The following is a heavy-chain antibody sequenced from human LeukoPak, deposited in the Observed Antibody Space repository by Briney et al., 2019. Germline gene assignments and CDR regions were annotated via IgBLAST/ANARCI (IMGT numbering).Heavy chain of an antibody. Sequence: PGGSLRLSCAPSGFTFSNYAMHWVRQAPGKGLEWVAVVSYDGSNKYYADSVKGRFTISRDNSKKTLYLQMNSLRAEDAAIYYCATIGDRRTGELYRIDYWGQGTLVTDSS. CDR1: GFTFSNYA. CDR2: VSYDGSNK. J-gene: IGHJ4*02. CDR3: ATIGDRRTGELYRIDY. V-gene: IGHV3-30-3*01. D-gene: IGHD7-27*01.